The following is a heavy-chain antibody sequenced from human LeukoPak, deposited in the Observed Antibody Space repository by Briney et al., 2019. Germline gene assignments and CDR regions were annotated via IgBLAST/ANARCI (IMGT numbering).Heavy chain of an antibody. CDR2: INHSGST. V-gene: IGHV4-34*01. J-gene: IGHJ4*02. CDR3: ARFGRAYPIVPDDY. CDR1: GGSFSGYY. D-gene: IGHD2-2*01. Sequence: PSETLSLTCAVYGGSFSGYYWSWIRQPPGKGLEWIGEINHSGSTNYNPSLKSRVTISVDTSKNQFSLKLSSVTAADTAVYYCARFGRAYPIVPDDYWGQGTLVTVSS.